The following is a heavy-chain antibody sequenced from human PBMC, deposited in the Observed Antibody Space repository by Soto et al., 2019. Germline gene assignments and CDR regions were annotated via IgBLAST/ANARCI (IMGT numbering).Heavy chain of an antibody. D-gene: IGHD3-10*01. Sequence: GGSLRFSCTASGFTFGDYAMSWFRQAPGKGLEWVGFIRSKAYGGTTEYAASVKGRFTISRDDSKSIAYLQMNSLKTEDTAVYYCTRDIVLYYYGSGSPWFDPWGQGTLVTVSS. CDR3: TRDIVLYYYGSGSPWFDP. CDR1: GFTFGDYA. CDR2: IRSKAYGGTT. V-gene: IGHV3-49*03. J-gene: IGHJ5*02.